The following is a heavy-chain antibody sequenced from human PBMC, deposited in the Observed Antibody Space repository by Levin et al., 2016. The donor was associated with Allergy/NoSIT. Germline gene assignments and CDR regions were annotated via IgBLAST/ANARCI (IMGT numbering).Heavy chain of an antibody. J-gene: IGHJ6*02. CDR2: IGTAGDT. CDR3: VRMSLVLGHYYNAMDV. CDR1: GFTVSDYD. Sequence: GGSLRLSCAASGFTVSDYDMHWVRQVEEKGLEWVSGIGTAGDTYYVDSAEGRFIISRDDAKNSLYLQMDNLRPGDTAMYYCVRMSLVLGHYYNAMDVWGQGTAVTVS. D-gene: IGHD3-22*01. V-gene: IGHV3-13*01.